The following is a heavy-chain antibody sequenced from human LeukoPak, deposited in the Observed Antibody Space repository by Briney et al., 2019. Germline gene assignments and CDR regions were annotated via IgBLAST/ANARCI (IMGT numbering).Heavy chain of an antibody. CDR2: IRYDGSNK. CDR3: AKITSRSYYRGYYYYYYMDV. D-gene: IGHD1-26*01. J-gene: IGHJ6*03. CDR1: GFTFGSYG. Sequence: GGSLRLSCAASGFTFGSYGVHWVRQAPGKGLEWVAFIRYDGSNKYYADSVKGRFTISRDNSKNTLYLQMNSLRAEDTAVYYCAKITSRSYYRGYYYYYYMDVWGKGTTVTVSS. V-gene: IGHV3-30*02.